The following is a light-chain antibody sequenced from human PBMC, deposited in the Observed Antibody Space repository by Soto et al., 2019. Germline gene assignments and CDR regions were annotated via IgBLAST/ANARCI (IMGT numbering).Light chain of an antibody. V-gene: IGKV3D-7*01. CDR2: GAS. CDR1: EHISSSS. J-gene: IGKJ1*01. Sequence: EIVMTQSPSTLSLSPGDRPTLSYRAIEHISSSSLSWYQQNHGQAPRLLIYGASTRATGIPARFSGSGSGTDFICTISSLQPEDFAIYYCQQDYNLPWTFGRGTKVDIK. CDR3: QQDYNLPWT.